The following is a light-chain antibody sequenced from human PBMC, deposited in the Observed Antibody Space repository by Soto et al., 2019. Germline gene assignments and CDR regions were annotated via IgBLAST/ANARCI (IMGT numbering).Light chain of an antibody. J-gene: IGKJ1*01. Sequence: DIQMTQSPSSLSASVGDRVSVTCRASQSISTFLNWYQQRPGEAPTLLIYAATSLQRGVPSRFSGSGSGADFTLTIGSLQPEDFAAYYCQQSYTTPRTFGQGTKVELK. CDR1: QSISTF. V-gene: IGKV1-39*01. CDR2: AAT. CDR3: QQSYTTPRT.